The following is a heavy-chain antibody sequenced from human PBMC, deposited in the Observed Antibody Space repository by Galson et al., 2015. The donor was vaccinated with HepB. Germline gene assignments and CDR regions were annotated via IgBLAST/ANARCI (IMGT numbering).Heavy chain of an antibody. CDR1: GFTFSSYS. V-gene: IGHV3-21*01. CDR2: ISSSSSYI. CDR3: ARDPSYDSSGTSVWFDP. D-gene: IGHD3-22*01. J-gene: IGHJ5*02. Sequence: SLRLSCAASGFTFSSYSMNWVRQAPGKGLEWVSSISSSSSYIYYADSVKGRFTISRDNAKNSLYLQMNSLRAEDTAVYYCARDPSYDSSGTSVWFDPWGQGTLVTVSS.